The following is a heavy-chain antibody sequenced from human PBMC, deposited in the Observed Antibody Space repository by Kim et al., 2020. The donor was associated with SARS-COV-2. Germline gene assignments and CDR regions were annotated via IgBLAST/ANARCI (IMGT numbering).Heavy chain of an antibody. CDR1: GFTFDDYA. D-gene: IGHD1-26*01. V-gene: IGHV3-43*02. J-gene: IGHJ6*02. Sequence: GGSLRLSCEASGFTFDDYAMHWVRQAPGKGLEWVSLISGDGGSTYYADSVKGRFTISRDNSKNSLYLQVNSLRTEDTALYYCAKDNYQYYYGMDVWGQGTTVTVSS. CDR2: ISGDGGST. CDR3: AKDNYQYYYGMDV.